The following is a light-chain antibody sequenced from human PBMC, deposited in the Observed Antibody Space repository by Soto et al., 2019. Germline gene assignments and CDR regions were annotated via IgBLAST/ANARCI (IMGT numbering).Light chain of an antibody. CDR3: QQSYSTPIT. J-gene: IGKJ4*01. V-gene: IGKV1-39*01. Sequence: DIQMTQSPSSLSVSVGDRVTITCRASQSIGGFLNWYQQKLGKAPKLLICAASSLQSGVPSRFSGSGSGTDFTLTISSLQPEDFATYYRQQSYSTPITFGGGTKVDIK. CDR2: AAS. CDR1: QSIGGF.